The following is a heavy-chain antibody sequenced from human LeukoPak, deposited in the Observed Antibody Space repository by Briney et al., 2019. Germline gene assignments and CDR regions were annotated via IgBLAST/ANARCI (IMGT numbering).Heavy chain of an antibody. D-gene: IGHD4-17*01. Sequence: ASVKVSCKASGYTFTSYGISWVRQAPGQGLEWMGWISAYNGNTNYAQKLQSRVTMTTDTSTSTAYMELRSLRSDDTAEYYCARDGGSAVTTTFDPWGQGTLVTVSS. CDR2: ISAYNGNT. CDR1: GYTFTSYG. J-gene: IGHJ5*02. CDR3: ARDGGSAVTTTFDP. V-gene: IGHV1-18*01.